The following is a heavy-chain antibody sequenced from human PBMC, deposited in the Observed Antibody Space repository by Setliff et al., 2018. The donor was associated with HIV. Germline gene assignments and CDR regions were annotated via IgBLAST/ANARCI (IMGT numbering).Heavy chain of an antibody. D-gene: IGHD1-1*01. V-gene: IGHV3-74*01. CDR3: VTLTTVVSFWAFDI. Sequence: GSLRLSCAASGFTFSSYWVHWVRQGPGKGLEWVSRINSDGSSTNYADSVKGRFTISRDNAKNTLYLQMNSLSTEDTAVYFCVTLTTVVSFWAFDIWGQGSMVTVSS. CDR1: GFTFSSYW. CDR2: INSDGSST. J-gene: IGHJ3*02.